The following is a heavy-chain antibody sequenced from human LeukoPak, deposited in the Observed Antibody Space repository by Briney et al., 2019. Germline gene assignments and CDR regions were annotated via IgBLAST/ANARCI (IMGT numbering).Heavy chain of an antibody. CDR1: GFTFSSYG. D-gene: IGHD4-17*01. CDR3: AGDYGEYYYGMDV. CDR2: IWYDGSNK. J-gene: IGHJ6*02. V-gene: IGHV3-33*01. Sequence: QSGGSLRLSCSASGFTFSSYGMHWVRQAPGKGLEGGAVIWYDGSNKYYADSVKGRFTISRDNSKNTLYLQMNSLRAEDTAVYSCAGDYGEYYYGMDVWGQGTTVTVSS.